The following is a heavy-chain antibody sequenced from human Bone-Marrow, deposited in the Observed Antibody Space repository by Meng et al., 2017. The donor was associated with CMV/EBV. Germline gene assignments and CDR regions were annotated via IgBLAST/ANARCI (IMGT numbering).Heavy chain of an antibody. CDR2: IKQDGSEN. D-gene: IGHD3-3*01. CDR3: AREGTILGSLDGMDV. J-gene: IGHJ6*02. Sequence: GESLKISCAASGFTFSSCWMSWVRQAPGKGLEWVANIKQDGSENYYVDSVKGRFTISRDNAKNSLYLQMNSMRAEDTAVYYCAREGTILGSLDGMDVWGQGTTVTVSS. V-gene: IGHV3-7*01. CDR1: GFTFSSCW.